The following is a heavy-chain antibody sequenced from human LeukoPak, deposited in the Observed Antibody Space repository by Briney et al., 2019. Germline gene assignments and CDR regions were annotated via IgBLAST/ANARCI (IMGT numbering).Heavy chain of an antibody. CDR2: FDPEDGET. CDR1: GYTLTELS. CDR3: ARGAQTAVAGTDLDY. Sequence: ASVKVSCKVSGYTLTELSMHWVRQAPGKGLEWMGGFDPEDGETIYAQKFQGRVTMTEDTSTDTAYMELSRLRSDDTAVYYCARGAQTAVAGTDLDYWGQGTLVTVSS. J-gene: IGHJ4*02. D-gene: IGHD6-19*01. V-gene: IGHV1-24*01.